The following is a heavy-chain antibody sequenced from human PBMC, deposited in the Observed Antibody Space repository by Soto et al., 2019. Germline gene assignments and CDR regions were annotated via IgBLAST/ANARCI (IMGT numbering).Heavy chain of an antibody. CDR3: ATAPLGYLGYCSSTSCFDFDY. CDR2: FDPEDGET. Sequence: ASVKVSCKVSGYTLTELSMHWVRQAPGKGLEWMGGFDPEDGETIYAQKFQGRVTMTEDTSTDTAYMELSSLRSEDTAVYYCATAPLGYLGYCSSTSCFDFDYWGQGTLVTVSS. J-gene: IGHJ4*02. V-gene: IGHV1-24*01. D-gene: IGHD2-2*01. CDR1: GYTLTELS.